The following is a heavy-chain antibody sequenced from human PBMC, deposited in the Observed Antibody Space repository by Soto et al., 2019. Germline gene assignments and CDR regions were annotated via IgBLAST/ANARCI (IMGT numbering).Heavy chain of an antibody. CDR3: ARDYFDSSDYTTNWFDP. CDR1: SGSISTSGYY. Sequence: SETLSLTCSVSSGSISTSGYYWGWIRQPPGTGLEWIGGISYSGSTYYNPSLKSRLTISVDTSKNHFSLKLTSVTAADTALYFCARDYFDSSDYTTNWFDPWGQGTLVTVSS. D-gene: IGHD3-22*01. V-gene: IGHV4-39*02. CDR2: ISYSGST. J-gene: IGHJ5*02.